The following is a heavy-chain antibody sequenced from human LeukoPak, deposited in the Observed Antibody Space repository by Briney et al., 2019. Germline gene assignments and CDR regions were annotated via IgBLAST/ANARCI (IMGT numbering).Heavy chain of an antibody. CDR1: GITLSNYG. Sequence: GGSLRLSCAVSGITLSNYGMSWVHQAPGKGLEWVAGISGSGGSTNYADSVKGRFSISRDNPKNTLYLQMNSLRAEDTAVYFCAKRGVVIRVILVGFHKEAYYFDSWGQGALVTVSS. CDR2: ISGSGGST. J-gene: IGHJ4*02. CDR3: AKRGVVIRVILVGFHKEAYYFDS. V-gene: IGHV3-23*01. D-gene: IGHD3-22*01.